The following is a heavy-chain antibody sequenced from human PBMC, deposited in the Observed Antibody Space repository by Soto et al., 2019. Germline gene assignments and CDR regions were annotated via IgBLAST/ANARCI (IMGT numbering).Heavy chain of an antibody. CDR2: ISYDGSNK. Sequence: QVQLVESGGGVVQPGRSLRLSCAASGFTFSSYAMHWVRQAPGKGLEWVAVISYDGSNKYYADSVKGRFTISRDNSKNTLYLQMNSLRAEDTAVYYCAREAGLRYDSSGPNDAFDIWGQGTMLTVSS. CDR1: GFTFSSYA. D-gene: IGHD3-22*01. J-gene: IGHJ3*02. V-gene: IGHV3-30-3*01. CDR3: AREAGLRYDSSGPNDAFDI.